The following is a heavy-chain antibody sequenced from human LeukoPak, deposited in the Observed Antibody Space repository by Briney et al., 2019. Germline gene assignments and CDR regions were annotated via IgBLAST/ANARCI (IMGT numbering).Heavy chain of an antibody. CDR2: ICLDGRI. Sequence: SETLSLTCGVSGGSITTRDCWCWVRQPPGKGLEWIGEICLDGRIHYTPSLRSRISISVDRSKDQFSLNLISVAAADTAIYFCASQGGLTNDFWGQGILVTVSS. D-gene: IGHD2-15*01. J-gene: IGHJ4*02. CDR3: ASQGGLTNDF. CDR1: GGSITTRDC. V-gene: IGHV4-4*02.